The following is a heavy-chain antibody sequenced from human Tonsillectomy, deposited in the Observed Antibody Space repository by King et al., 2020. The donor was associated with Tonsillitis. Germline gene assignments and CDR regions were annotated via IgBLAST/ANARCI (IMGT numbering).Heavy chain of an antibody. Sequence: VQLVESGGGLVQPGGSLRLSCAASGFTFSSYAMSWVRHAPGKGLEWGSGISNSGGNTYYADSVKGRFTISRDNSKNTLYLQMNSLRAGDTAAYYCAKDGHSSGWYYFDYWGQGTLVTVSS. J-gene: IGHJ4*02. CDR1: GFTFSSYA. D-gene: IGHD6-19*01. CDR2: ISNSGGNT. CDR3: AKDGHSSGWYYFDY. V-gene: IGHV3-23*04.